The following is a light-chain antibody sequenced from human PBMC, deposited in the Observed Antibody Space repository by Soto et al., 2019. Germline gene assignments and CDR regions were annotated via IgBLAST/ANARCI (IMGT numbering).Light chain of an antibody. J-gene: IGKJ5*01. CDR2: AAS. Sequence: IQLTQSPSSLSASVGDRGTITCRASQGISSYLAWYQQKPGKAPKLLIYAASTLQSGVPSRFSGSGSGTDFTLTISSLQPEEFATYYCQQLNSYPITFGQGTRREIK. V-gene: IGKV1-9*01. CDR3: QQLNSYPIT. CDR1: QGISSY.